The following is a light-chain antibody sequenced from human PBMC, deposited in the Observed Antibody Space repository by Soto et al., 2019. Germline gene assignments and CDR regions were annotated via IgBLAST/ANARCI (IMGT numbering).Light chain of an antibody. CDR1: QSVSSY. J-gene: IGKJ4*01. CDR2: DAS. V-gene: IGKV3-11*01. Sequence: EIVLTQSPATLSLSLVERATLSSSASQSVSSYLAWYQQKPGQAPSLLIYDASNRATGIPARFSGSGSGTDFTLTISSLEPEDFAVYYCQQRSNWLTFGGGTKVDIK. CDR3: QQRSNWLT.